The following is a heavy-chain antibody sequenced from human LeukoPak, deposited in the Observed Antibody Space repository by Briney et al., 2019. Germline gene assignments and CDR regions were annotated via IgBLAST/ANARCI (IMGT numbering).Heavy chain of an antibody. CDR1: GGSFSGYY. J-gene: IGHJ5*02. Sequence: SETLSLTCAVYGGSFSGYYWSWIRQPPGKGLEWIGEINHSGSTNYNPSLKSRATISVDTSKNQFSLKLSSVTAADTAVYYCARTNGRKSWFDPWGQGTLVTVSS. V-gene: IGHV4-34*01. D-gene: IGHD1-1*01. CDR3: ARTNGRKSWFDP. CDR2: INHSGST.